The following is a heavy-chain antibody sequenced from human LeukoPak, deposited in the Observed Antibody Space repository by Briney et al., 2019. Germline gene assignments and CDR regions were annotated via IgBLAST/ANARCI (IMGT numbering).Heavy chain of an antibody. CDR1: GFTFSNYN. J-gene: IGHJ6*02. Sequence: SGGSLRLSCAASGFTFSNYNFYWVRQAPGKGLEGVSSISSTSSYIYYADSMKGRFTISRDNAKNSLYLQMNSLRAEDTAVYYCARALWSGPVYYGMDVWGQGTTVTVSS. D-gene: IGHD3-10*01. CDR2: ISSTSSYI. V-gene: IGHV3-21*01. CDR3: ARALWSGPVYYGMDV.